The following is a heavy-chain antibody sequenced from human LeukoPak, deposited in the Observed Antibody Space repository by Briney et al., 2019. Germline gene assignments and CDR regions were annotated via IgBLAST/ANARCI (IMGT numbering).Heavy chain of an antibody. CDR3: ARDQEGFDY. V-gene: IGHV1-46*01. CDR1: GYTFTSNY. J-gene: IGHJ4*02. CDR2: IYPRDGST. Sequence: ASVKVSCKASGYTFTSNYIHWVRQAPGQGLEWMGMIYPRDGSTSYAQKFQGRVTVTRDTSTSTVHMELSGLRSEDTAVYYCARDQEGFDYWGQGTLVTVSP.